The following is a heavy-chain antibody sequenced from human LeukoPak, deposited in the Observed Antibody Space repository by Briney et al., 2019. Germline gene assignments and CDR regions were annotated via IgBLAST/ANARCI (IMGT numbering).Heavy chain of an antibody. V-gene: IGHV1-69*01. J-gene: IGHJ3*02. CDR1: GGTFSSYA. Sequence: ASVKVSCKASGGTFSSYAISWVRQAPGQGLEWMGGIIPIFGTANYAQKFQGRVTITADESTSTAYMELSSLRSEDTAVYYCARDPSITMIVVVPSFAFDIWGQGTIVTVSS. CDR3: ARDPSITMIVVVPSFAFDI. D-gene: IGHD3-22*01. CDR2: IIPIFGTA.